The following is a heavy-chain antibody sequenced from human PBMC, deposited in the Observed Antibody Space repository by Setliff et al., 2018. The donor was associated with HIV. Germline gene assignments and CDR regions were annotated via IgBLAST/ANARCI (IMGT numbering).Heavy chain of an antibody. Sequence: ASVKVSCKASGYTFTRYNIHWVRQAPGQRLEWMGWINGGNDNTRYSEKFQGRVTFSRDTSASTAYMELSSLRSEDTAVYYCARTVNDYGDYYFDYWGQGTLVTVSS. J-gene: IGHJ4*02. CDR2: INGGNDNT. CDR3: ARTVNDYGDYYFDY. D-gene: IGHD4-17*01. V-gene: IGHV1-3*01. CDR1: GYTFTRYN.